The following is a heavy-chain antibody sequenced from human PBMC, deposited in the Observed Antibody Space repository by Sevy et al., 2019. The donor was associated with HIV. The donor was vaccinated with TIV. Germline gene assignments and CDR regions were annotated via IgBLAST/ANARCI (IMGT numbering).Heavy chain of an antibody. V-gene: IGHV3-11*06. CDR1: GLTFSDYY. CDR3: ARDRRNYGGQYFDF. Sequence: GGSLRLSCAASGLTFSDYYMSWIRQAPGKGLEWTSDISSGGSHKNYADSVKGRFIISRDNAKDSLYLQLNSLRAGDTAVYYCARDRRNYGGQYFDFWDQGTLVTVSS. D-gene: IGHD4-17*01. J-gene: IGHJ4*02. CDR2: ISSGGSHK.